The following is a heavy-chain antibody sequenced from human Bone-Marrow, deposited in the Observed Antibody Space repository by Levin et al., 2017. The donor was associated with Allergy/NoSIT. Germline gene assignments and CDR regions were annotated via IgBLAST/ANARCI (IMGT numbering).Heavy chain of an antibody. CDR2: IYPGDSDT. Sequence: GGSLRLSCQGSGYNFDTFWIGWVRQMPGKGLEWMGIIYPGDSDTIYSPSLQGQVTISVDKSITTAYLQWSSLKASDSAMYYCVKHRYGGNDPEDDFHVWGQGTMVTVSS. CDR3: VKHRYGGNDPEDDFHV. D-gene: IGHD4-23*01. V-gene: IGHV5-51*01. CDR1: GYNFDTFW. J-gene: IGHJ3*01.